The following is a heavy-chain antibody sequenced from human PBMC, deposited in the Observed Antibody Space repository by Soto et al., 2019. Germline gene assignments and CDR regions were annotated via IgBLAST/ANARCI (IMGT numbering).Heavy chain of an antibody. CDR1: GFTFDDFG. Sequence: EVQLAESGGGVVRPGGSLRLSCAASGFTFDDFGMSWVRQVPGKGLEWVSGIYWDGGRTGYADSVRGRFTISRDNAKNSMFLQMISLRVEDSALYYCARIAVTGRGDFDYWGQGTLVTVSS. V-gene: IGHV3-20*04. CDR2: IYWDGGRT. J-gene: IGHJ4*02. D-gene: IGHD6-19*01. CDR3: ARIAVTGRGDFDY.